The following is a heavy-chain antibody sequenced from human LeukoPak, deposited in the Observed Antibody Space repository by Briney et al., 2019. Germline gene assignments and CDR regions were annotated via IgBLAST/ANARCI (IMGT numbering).Heavy chain of an antibody. CDR1: GGSISSGGYY. V-gene: IGHV4-30-2*01. J-gene: IGHJ4*02. D-gene: IGHD6-13*01. CDR2: IYHSGST. Sequence: SQTLSLTCTVSGGSISSGGYYWSWIRQPPGKGLEWIGYIYHSGSTYYNPSLKSRVTISVDRSKNQFSLKLSSVTAADTAVYYCARERYSSSWLYFDYWGQGTLVTVSS. CDR3: ARERYSSSWLYFDY.